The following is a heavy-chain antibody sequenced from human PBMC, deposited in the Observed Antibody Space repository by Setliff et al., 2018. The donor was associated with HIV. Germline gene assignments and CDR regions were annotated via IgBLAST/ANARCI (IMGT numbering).Heavy chain of an antibody. J-gene: IGHJ4*02. CDR2: ISSASSVI. V-gene: IGHV3-21*04. Sequence: GGSLRLSCVVSEFTFSNYAMGWIRQPPGKGLEWVSAISSASSVIYYADSVKGRFTISRDNAENSVYLQMNSLRAEDTALYYCAKDRVRFGELLFFDYWGQGTLVTVSS. CDR1: EFTFSNYA. D-gene: IGHD3-10*01. CDR3: AKDRVRFGELLFFDY.